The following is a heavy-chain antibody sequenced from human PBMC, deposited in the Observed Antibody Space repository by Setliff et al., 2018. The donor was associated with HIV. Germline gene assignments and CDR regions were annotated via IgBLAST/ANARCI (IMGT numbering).Heavy chain of an antibody. CDR2: ISSSGTTI. V-gene: IGHV3-11*04. J-gene: IGHJ4*02. CDR1: GFTFSDYY. Sequence: GGSLRLSCEASGFTFSDYYMSWIRQAPGKGLEWVSYISSSGTTIYYADSVKGRFTISRDNAKNSLYLQMNSLRAEDTAVYYCARPNYYDSSGSFDYWGQGTLVTVSS. D-gene: IGHD3-22*01. CDR3: ARPNYYDSSGSFDY.